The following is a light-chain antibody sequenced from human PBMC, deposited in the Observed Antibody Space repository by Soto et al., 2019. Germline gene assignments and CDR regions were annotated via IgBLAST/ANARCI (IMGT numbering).Light chain of an antibody. J-gene: IGKJ2*01. Sequence: EIVMTQSPATLSVSPGERATLSCRASQSVGDNLAWYQQKPGQPPRLLIYGTSTRATGIPARFSGSGSGTEFTLTISSLQSEDFAVYYCQQYNDWPYTVGQGTKLEIK. CDR3: QQYNDWPYT. V-gene: IGKV3-15*01. CDR2: GTS. CDR1: QSVGDN.